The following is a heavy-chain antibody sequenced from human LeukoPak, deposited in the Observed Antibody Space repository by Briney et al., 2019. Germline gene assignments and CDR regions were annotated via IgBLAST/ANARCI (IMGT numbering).Heavy chain of an antibody. D-gene: IGHD3-10*01. Sequence: GGSLRLSCAASGFTFSSYSMNWVRQAPGKGLEWVSSISSSSSYIYYADSVKGRFTISRDNAKNSLYLQMNSLRAEDTAVYYCAKEGGDYYGSGSPDYWGQGTLVTVSS. CDR2: ISSSSSYI. J-gene: IGHJ4*02. CDR1: GFTFSSYS. V-gene: IGHV3-21*01. CDR3: AKEGGDYYGSGSPDY.